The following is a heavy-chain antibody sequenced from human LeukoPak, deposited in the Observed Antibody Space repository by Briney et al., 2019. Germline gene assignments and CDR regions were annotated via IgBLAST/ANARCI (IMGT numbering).Heavy chain of an antibody. D-gene: IGHD3-9*01. CDR2: ISAYNGDT. CDR1: GYTFTSYG. CDR3: ALLRYFDWPDGY. V-gene: IGHV1-18*01. Sequence: ASVKVSCKASGYTFTSYGISWVRQAPGQGLEWMGWISAYNGDTNYAQKLQGRVTMTTDTSTSTAYMELRSLRSDDTAVYYCALLRYFDWPDGYWGQGTLVTVSS. J-gene: IGHJ4*02.